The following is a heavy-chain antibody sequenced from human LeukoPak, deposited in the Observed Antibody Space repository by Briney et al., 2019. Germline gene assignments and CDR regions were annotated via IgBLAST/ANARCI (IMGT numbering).Heavy chain of an antibody. D-gene: IGHD3-3*01. CDR3: ARARITIFGVVIILFDY. CDR2: ISAYNGNT. J-gene: IGHJ4*02. Sequence: ASVKVSCKASGYTFTSYVISWVRQAPGQGLEWMGWISAYNGNTNYAQKLQGRVTMTTDTSTSTAYMELRSLRSDDTAVYYCARARITIFGVVIILFDYWGQGTLVTVSS. CDR1: GYTFTSYV. V-gene: IGHV1-18*01.